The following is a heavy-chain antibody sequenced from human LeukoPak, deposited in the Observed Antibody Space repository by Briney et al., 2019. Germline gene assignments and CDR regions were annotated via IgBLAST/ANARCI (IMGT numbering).Heavy chain of an antibody. CDR3: ARAGYDSSGYYSY. J-gene: IGHJ4*02. CDR1: GYIFTNYY. D-gene: IGHD3-22*01. CDR2: INPSGGST. V-gene: IGHV1-46*01. Sequence: GASVKVSCKASGYIFTNYYMHWVRQAPGQGLEWMGIINPSGGSTTYAQKFQGRVTMTRDTSTSTVYMEVSSLRSEDMAVYYCARAGYDSSGYYSYWGQGTLVTVSS.